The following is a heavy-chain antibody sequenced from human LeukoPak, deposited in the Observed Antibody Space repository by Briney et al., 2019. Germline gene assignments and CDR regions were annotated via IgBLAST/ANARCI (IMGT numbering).Heavy chain of an antibody. Sequence: GGSLRLSCAASGFTFSSYWMHWVRHAPGKGLVWVSRINSDGSSTSYADSVKGRFTISRDNAKNTLYLQMNSLRAEDTAVYYCARVSRTYYDYIWGSYVGAFDIWGQGTMVTVSS. D-gene: IGHD3-16*01. CDR1: GFTFSSYW. CDR3: ARVSRTYYDYIWGSYVGAFDI. V-gene: IGHV3-74*01. J-gene: IGHJ3*02. CDR2: INSDGSST.